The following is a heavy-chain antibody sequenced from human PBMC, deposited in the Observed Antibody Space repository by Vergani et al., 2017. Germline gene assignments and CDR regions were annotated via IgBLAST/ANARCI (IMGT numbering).Heavy chain of an antibody. CDR3: ARHTTYTDS. Sequence: EVELVQSGPEMRKPGESLKISCKGSEYSFGNYWIGWVRQMPGKGLEWMGIIYPADSDTRYSPSFQGQVTISAEKYISTAFLQWDSLKATDPALYYCARHTTYTDSWGQGTLVTVSS. V-gene: IGHV5-51*01. D-gene: IGHD1-1*01. J-gene: IGHJ4*02. CDR1: EYSFGNYW. CDR2: IYPADSDT.